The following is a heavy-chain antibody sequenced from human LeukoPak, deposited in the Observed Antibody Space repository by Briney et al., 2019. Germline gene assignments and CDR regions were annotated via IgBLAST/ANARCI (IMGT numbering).Heavy chain of an antibody. CDR1: GGSISSSSYY. D-gene: IGHD1-26*01. Sequence: SETLSLTCTVSGGSISSSSYYWGWIRQPPGKGLEWIGSIYYSGSTYYNPSLKSRVTISVDTSKNQFSLKLSSVTAADTAVYYCARDGELLYFDYWGQGTLVTVSS. J-gene: IGHJ4*02. CDR3: ARDGELLYFDY. V-gene: IGHV4-39*07. CDR2: IYYSGST.